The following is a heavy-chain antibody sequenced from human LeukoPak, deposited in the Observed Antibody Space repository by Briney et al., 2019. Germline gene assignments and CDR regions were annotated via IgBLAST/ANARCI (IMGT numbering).Heavy chain of an antibody. V-gene: IGHV3-30*02. J-gene: IGHJ4*02. Sequence: SGGSLRLSCAASGFTFSSYGMHWVRQAPGKGLEWVAFIRYDGSNKYYADSVKGRFTISRDNSKNTQYLQMNSLRAEDTAVYYCAKDFRGYSYGETFDYWGQGTLVTVSS. CDR3: AKDFRGYSYGETFDY. CDR2: IRYDGSNK. D-gene: IGHD5-18*01. CDR1: GFTFSSYG.